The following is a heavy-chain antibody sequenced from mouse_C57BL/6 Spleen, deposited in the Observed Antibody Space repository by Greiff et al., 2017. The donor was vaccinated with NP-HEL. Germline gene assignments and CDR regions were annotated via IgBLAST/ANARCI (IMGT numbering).Heavy chain of an antibody. CDR1: GYTFTDYE. J-gene: IGHJ2*01. Sequence: VKLVESGAELVRPGASVTLSCKASGYTFTDYEMHWVKQTPVHGLEWIGAIDPETGGTAYNQKFKGKAILTADKSSSTAYMELRSLTSEDSAVYYCTKWDYGSSMYYFDYWGQGTTLTVSS. D-gene: IGHD1-1*01. CDR2: IDPETGGT. CDR3: TKWDYGSSMYYFDY. V-gene: IGHV1-15*01.